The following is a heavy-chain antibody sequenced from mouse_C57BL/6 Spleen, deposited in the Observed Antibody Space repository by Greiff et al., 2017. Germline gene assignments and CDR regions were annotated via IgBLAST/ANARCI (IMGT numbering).Heavy chain of an antibody. D-gene: IGHD1-1*01. V-gene: IGHV1-69*01. CDR2: IDPSDSYT. CDR3: AHYGSSSRAMDY. Sequence: QVQLQQPGAELVMPGASVKLSCKASGYTFTSYWMHWVKQRPGQGLEWIGEIDPSDSYTNYNQKFKGKSTLTVDKSSSTAYMQLSSLTSEDSAVYYCAHYGSSSRAMDYWGQGTSVTVSS. CDR1: GYTFTSYW. J-gene: IGHJ4*01.